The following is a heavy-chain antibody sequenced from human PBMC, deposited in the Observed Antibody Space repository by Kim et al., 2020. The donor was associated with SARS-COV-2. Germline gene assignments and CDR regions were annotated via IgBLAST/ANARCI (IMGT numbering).Heavy chain of an antibody. Sequence: SVKVSCKASGGTFSSSAISWVRQAPGQGLEWMGGIIPILDTTSYAQEFQGRVTIPADESTRTAYMELGSLRSEDTAVYYCARGAWYDEYNDYGGVDYWGQGTLVTVSS. CDR3: ARGAWYDEYNDYGGVDY. J-gene: IGHJ4*02. V-gene: IGHV1-69*13. CDR2: IIPILDTT. D-gene: IGHD4-17*01. CDR1: GGTFSSSA.